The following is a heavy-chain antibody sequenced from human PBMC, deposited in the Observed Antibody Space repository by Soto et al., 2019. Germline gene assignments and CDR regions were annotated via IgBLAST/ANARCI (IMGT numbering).Heavy chain of an antibody. V-gene: IGHV3-74*01. CDR1: GFTFSSYW. J-gene: IGHJ6*02. D-gene: IGHD3-9*01. CDR2: INSDGSST. Sequence: PGGSLRLSCAASGFTFSSYWMHWVRQAPGKGLVRVSRINSDGSSTSYADSVKGRFTISRDNAKNTLYLQMNSLRAEDTAVYYCAREDVLRYFDWLPHTQGNYYYYGMDVWGQGTTVTVSS. CDR3: AREDVLRYFDWLPHTQGNYYYYGMDV.